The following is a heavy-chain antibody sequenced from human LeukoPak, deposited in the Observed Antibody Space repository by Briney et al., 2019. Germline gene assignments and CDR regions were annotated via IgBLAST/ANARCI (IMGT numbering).Heavy chain of an antibody. CDR3: ARGGWSLDY. D-gene: IGHD2-15*01. V-gene: IGHV4-59*01. Sequence: SETLSLTCTVSGDSISGKYWSWIRQPPGKGLDWIGYIHYTGTTNYSPPLKSRATILVDTSKNRFSLRLTSVTAEDTAVYYCARGGWSLDYWGQGILVTVSS. CDR2: IHYTGTT. J-gene: IGHJ4*02. CDR1: GDSISGKY.